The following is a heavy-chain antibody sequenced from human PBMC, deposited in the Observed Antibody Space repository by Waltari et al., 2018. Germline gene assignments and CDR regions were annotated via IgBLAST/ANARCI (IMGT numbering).Heavy chain of an antibody. D-gene: IGHD3-3*01. CDR2: IKQDGSEK. CDR1: GFTLSTYW. J-gene: IGHJ4*02. CDR3: ARVREDFWSGFYH. V-gene: IGHV3-7*01. Sequence: EVQLVESGGGLVQPGGSLRLSCAASGFTLSTYWMSWVRQAQGRGLEWVENIKQDGSEKYYVDSVKGRFTISGDNTNNSLYLQMNSLRAEDTAVYYCARVREDFWSGFYHWGQGALVTVSS.